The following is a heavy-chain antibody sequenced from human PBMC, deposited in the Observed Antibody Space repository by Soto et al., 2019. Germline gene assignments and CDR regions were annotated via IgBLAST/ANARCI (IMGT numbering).Heavy chain of an antibody. Sequence: SVKVSCKASVGTFSTFGISWVRQAPGQGLEWMGGIIPFFGTARYSQRFEDRITITADESTNTVYMDLRSLTSEDTAIYYCAKSAPMDAGDKYYYDLWGQGALVTVSS. CDR2: IIPFFGTA. D-gene: IGHD4-17*01. CDR3: AKSAPMDAGDKYYYDL. CDR1: VGTFSTFG. V-gene: IGHV1-69*13. J-gene: IGHJ4*02.